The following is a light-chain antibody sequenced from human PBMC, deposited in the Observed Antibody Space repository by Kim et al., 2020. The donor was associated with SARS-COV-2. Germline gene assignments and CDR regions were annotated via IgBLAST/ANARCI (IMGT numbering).Light chain of an antibody. J-gene: IGLJ3*02. Sequence: GQSLTISGTGTSSDVGGNNYVSWYQQHPGKAPKLMIYDVSKRPSGVSNRFSGSKSGNTASLTISGLQAEDEADYYCSSYTSSSTWVFGGGTQLTVL. CDR1: SSDVGGNNY. V-gene: IGLV2-14*04. CDR3: SSYTSSSTWV. CDR2: DVS.